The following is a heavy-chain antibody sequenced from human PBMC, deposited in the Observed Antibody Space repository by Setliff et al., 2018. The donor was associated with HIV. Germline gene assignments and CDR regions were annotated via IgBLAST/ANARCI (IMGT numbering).Heavy chain of an antibody. V-gene: IGHV3-23*01. CDR1: RFTFNTYA. CDR3: AKLGGPESGSCES. Sequence: QPGGSLRLSCAASRFTFNTYAMTWVRQAPGKGLEWVSTISGSGVKTFYADSVKGRFTISRDNSKNTLYLEMNSLRAEDTAIYYCAKLGGPESGSCESWGQGTLVTVST. J-gene: IGHJ5*02. CDR2: ISGSGVKT. D-gene: IGHD3-10*01.